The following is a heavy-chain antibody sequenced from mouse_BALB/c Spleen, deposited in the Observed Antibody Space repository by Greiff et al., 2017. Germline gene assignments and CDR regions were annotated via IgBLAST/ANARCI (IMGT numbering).Heavy chain of an antibody. CDR2: IHYSGST. CDR1: GYSITSGYS. CDR3: ARSAPGSSFFDY. D-gene: IGHD1-1*01. Sequence: DVQLQESGPDLVKPSQSLSLTCTVTGYSITSGYSWHWIRQFPGTTLEWMGYIHYSGSTNYNPSLKSRISITRDTSKNQFFLQLNSVTTEDTATYYCARSAPGSSFFDYWGQGTTLTVSS. J-gene: IGHJ2*01. V-gene: IGHV3-1*02.